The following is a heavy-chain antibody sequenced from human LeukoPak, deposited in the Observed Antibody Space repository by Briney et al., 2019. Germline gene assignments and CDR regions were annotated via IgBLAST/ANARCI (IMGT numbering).Heavy chain of an antibody. J-gene: IGHJ6*02. CDR3: AKDSRESSGHFPYYYYYHYGLDV. Sequence: GGSLRLSCAVSGFIFSSSAMSWVRQAPGKGLEWVSAISGGGDDTSYADSARGRFTVSRDNSKNTLYLQMNSLRAEDTAVYYCAKDSRESSGHFPYYYYYHYGLDVWGQGTTVTVSS. CDR2: ISGGGDDT. D-gene: IGHD3-22*01. V-gene: IGHV3-23*01. CDR1: GFIFSSSA.